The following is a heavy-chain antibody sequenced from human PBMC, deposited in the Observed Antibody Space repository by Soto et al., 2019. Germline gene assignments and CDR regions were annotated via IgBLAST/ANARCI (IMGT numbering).Heavy chain of an antibody. CDR2: IYYSGST. CDR1: GGSISSYY. V-gene: IGHV4-59*08. D-gene: IGHD3-3*01. CDR3: ARSSYDFWSGYYTLWFDP. Sequence: TSETLSLTCTVSGGSISSYYWSWIRQPPGKGLEWIGYIYYSGSTNYNPSLKSRVTISVDTSKNQFSLKLSSVTAADTAVYYCARSSYDFWSGYYTLWFDPWGQGTLVTVS. J-gene: IGHJ5*02.